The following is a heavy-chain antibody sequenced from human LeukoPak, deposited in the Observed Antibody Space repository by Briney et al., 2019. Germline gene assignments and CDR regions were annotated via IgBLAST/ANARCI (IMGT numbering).Heavy chain of an antibody. J-gene: IGHJ3*02. CDR2: IYYNGRT. D-gene: IGHD3-3*01. Sequence: PSETLSLTCTVSGDSINNNNYYWGWIRQPPGKGLEWIGNIYYNGRTYYSPSLKSRGTISVDTSNNQFSLKLSSVTAADTAVYYCARITDRTIFGEIMHGFDIWGQGTPVTISS. CDR1: GDSINNNNYY. V-gene: IGHV4-39*01. CDR3: ARITDRTIFGEIMHGFDI.